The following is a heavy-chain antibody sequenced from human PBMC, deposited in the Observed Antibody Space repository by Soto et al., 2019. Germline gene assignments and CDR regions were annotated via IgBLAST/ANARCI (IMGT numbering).Heavy chain of an antibody. V-gene: IGHV3-48*02. CDR1: GFTFSSYS. J-gene: IGHJ2*01. Sequence: EVQLVESGGGLVQPGGSLRLSCAVSGFTFSSYSMNWVRQAPGKGLEWVSYISSSSSTIYYADSVKGRFTISRDNAKNSLYLQMNSLRDEDTALYYCARPYTAMGTTYWYFDLWGRGTLVTVSS. CDR2: ISSSSSTI. CDR3: ARPYTAMGTTYWYFDL. D-gene: IGHD5-18*01.